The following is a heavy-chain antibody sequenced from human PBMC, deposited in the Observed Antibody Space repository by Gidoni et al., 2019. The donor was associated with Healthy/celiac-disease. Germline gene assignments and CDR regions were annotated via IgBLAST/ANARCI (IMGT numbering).Heavy chain of an antibody. CDR3: ATDLGLARPYYDSSGYPREY. D-gene: IGHD3-22*01. J-gene: IGHJ4*02. CDR1: GYTLTELS. CDR2: FDPEDGET. Sequence: QVQLVQSGAEVKKPGASVKVSCKVSGYTLTELSMHWVRQAPGKGLEWWGGFDPEDGETIYAQKFQGRVTMTEDTSTDTADMEMSSLRSEDTAVYYCATDLGLARPYYDSSGYPREYWGQGTLVTVSS. V-gene: IGHV1-24*01.